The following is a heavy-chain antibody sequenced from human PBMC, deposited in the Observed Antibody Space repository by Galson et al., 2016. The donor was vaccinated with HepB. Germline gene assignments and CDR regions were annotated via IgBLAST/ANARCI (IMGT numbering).Heavy chain of an antibody. D-gene: IGHD2-15*01. CDR3: VRSGLQSHAFDL. CDR2: IDWDDTK. CDR1: GFSLSASGMC. Sequence: PALVKPTQTLTLTCTFSGFSLSASGMCLSWIRQPPGKALEWLALIDWDDTKYYSTSLKTRLTISKDTSKSQVVLRMTNMDPVDTATYYCVRSGLQSHAFDLWGQGKLVTVSS. V-gene: IGHV2-70*01. J-gene: IGHJ3*01.